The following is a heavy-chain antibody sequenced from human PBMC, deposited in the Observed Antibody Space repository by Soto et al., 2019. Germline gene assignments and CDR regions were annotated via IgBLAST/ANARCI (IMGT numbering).Heavy chain of an antibody. D-gene: IGHD2-2*01. CDR1: GYTFTSYG. Sequence: QVQLVQSGAEVKKPGASVKVSCKASGYTFTSYGISWVRQAPGQGLEWMGWISAYNGNTNYAQKLQGRVTMTTDTATSTAYMELRSLRSDDTAVYYCARVHCSSTSCYARGYFDYWGQGTLVTVSS. CDR2: ISAYNGNT. CDR3: ARVHCSSTSCYARGYFDY. V-gene: IGHV1-18*01. J-gene: IGHJ4*02.